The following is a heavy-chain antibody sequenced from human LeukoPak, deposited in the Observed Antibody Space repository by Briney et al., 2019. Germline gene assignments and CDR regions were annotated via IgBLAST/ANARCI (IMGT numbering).Heavy chain of an antibody. CDR3: ARDYYDSSGYLNWFDP. D-gene: IGHD3-22*01. CDR1: GCTFSSYA. J-gene: IGHJ5*02. Sequence: SVKVSCKASGCTFSSYAISWVRRAPGQGLEWMGGIIPIFGTANYAQKFQGRVTITADESTSTAYMELSSLRSEDTAVYYCARDYYDSSGYLNWFDPWGQGTLVTVSS. CDR2: IIPIFGTA. V-gene: IGHV1-69*13.